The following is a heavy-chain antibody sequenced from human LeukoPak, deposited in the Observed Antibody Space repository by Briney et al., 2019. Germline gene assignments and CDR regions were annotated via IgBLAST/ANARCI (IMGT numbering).Heavy chain of an antibody. V-gene: IGHV5-51*01. CDR1: GYSFTSYW. D-gene: IGHD6-6*01. Sequence: GESLKISCKGSGYSFTSYWIGWVRQMPGKGLEWMGIIYPGDSDTRYSPSFQGQVTISADKSISTAYLQWSSLKASDTAMYYCAKTRRSSSVGDAFDIWGQGTMVTVSS. CDR2: IYPGDSDT. CDR3: AKTRRSSSVGDAFDI. J-gene: IGHJ3*02.